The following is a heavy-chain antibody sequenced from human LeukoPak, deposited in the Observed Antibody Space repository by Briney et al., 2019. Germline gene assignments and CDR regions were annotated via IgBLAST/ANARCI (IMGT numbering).Heavy chain of an antibody. V-gene: IGHV3-33*01. CDR2: IWYDGSNR. CDR3: AREKGSVNWFDP. Sequence: GGSLRLSCAASGFTLSSYGMRWVRRAPGKGLEWVAVIWYDGSNRYYGDSVKGRFTISRDISKDTLFLQMDSLRAEDTAVYYCAREKGSVNWFDPWGQGTLVTVSS. D-gene: IGHD2/OR15-2a*01. CDR1: GFTLSSYG. J-gene: IGHJ5*02.